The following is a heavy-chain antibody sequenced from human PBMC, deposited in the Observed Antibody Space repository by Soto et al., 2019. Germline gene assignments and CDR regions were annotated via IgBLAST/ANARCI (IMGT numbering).Heavy chain of an antibody. J-gene: IGHJ4*02. CDR2: IYYSGST. V-gene: IGHV4-59*08. Sequence: SETLSLTCTVSGGSISSYYWSWIRQPPGKGLEWIGYIYYSGSTNYNPSLKSRVTISVDTSKSQFSLKLSSVTAADTAVYYCASRYYDFWSGYFDYWGQGTLVTVSS. CDR3: ASRYYDFWSGYFDY. D-gene: IGHD3-3*01. CDR1: GGSISSYY.